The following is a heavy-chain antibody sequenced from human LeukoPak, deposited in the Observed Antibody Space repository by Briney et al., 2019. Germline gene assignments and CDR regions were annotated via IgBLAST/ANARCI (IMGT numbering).Heavy chain of an antibody. CDR3: ARVGGTNYYYYGMDV. CDR2: IYDSGST. J-gene: IGHJ6*02. D-gene: IGHD1-1*01. CDR1: GGSISSYY. Sequence: AETLSLTCTVSGGSISSYYWSWIRQPPGKGLEWIGYIYDSGSTNYNPSLQSRVNISVDPSKNQFSLKLSSVTAADTAVYYCARVGGTNYYYYGMDVWGQGTTVTVSS. V-gene: IGHV4-59*01.